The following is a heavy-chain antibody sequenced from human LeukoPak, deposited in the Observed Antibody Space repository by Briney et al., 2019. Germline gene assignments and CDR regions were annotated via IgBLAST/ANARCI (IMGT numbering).Heavy chain of an antibody. Sequence: GGSLRLSCAASGFTVSSSYMSWVRRAPGKGPSWVSVIYSGGSTDYKDSVKDRFIISRDSSKNTLYLQMNSLRAEDTAVYYCAKEMATMNAFDIWGQGTMVTVSS. J-gene: IGHJ3*02. CDR3: AKEMATMNAFDI. CDR1: GFTVSSSY. D-gene: IGHD5-24*01. V-gene: IGHV3-66*01. CDR2: IYSGGST.